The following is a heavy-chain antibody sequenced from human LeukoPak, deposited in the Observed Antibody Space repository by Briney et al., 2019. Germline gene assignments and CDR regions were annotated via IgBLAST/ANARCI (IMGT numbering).Heavy chain of an antibody. V-gene: IGHV3-21*01. J-gene: IGHJ6*03. CDR3: ARDHDWDYMDV. CDR2: ISSSSSYI. CDR1: GFTFSSCS. Sequence: PGGSLRLSCAASGFTFSSCSMNWVRQVPGKGLEWVSFISSSSSYIYYADSVKGRFTISRHNAKNSLYLQMNSLRAEDTAVYYCARDHDWDYMDVWGKGTTVTVSS. D-gene: IGHD3-9*01.